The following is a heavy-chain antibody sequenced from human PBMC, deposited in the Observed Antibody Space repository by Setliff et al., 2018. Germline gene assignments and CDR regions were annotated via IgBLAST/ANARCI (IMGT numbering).Heavy chain of an antibody. Sequence: ASVKVSCKASGYTFTYYGISWVRQAPGQGLEWMGWISGQNGNTNDAQKFQGRVTLTTDTSTDTAYMGLRGLRFDDTAIYYCAKEPAVTMTESIRRSYYDYALDAWGQGTTVTVSS. CDR1: GYTFTYYG. V-gene: IGHV1-18*01. CDR2: ISGQNGNT. CDR3: AKEPAVTMTESIRRSYYDYALDA. D-gene: IGHD3-22*01. J-gene: IGHJ6*02.